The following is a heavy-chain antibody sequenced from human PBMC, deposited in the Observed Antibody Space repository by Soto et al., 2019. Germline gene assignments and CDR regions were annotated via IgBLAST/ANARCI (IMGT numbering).Heavy chain of an antibody. CDR2: IYSGGST. V-gene: IGHV3-66*04. J-gene: IGHJ4*02. Sequence: GGSLSLSCAAPGVTVSSNYMSWVRQAPGKGLEWVSVIYSGGSTYYADSVKGRFTISRDNSKNTLYLQMNSLRAEDTAVYYCARHGYNYGGGYFDYWGQGTLVTVSS. D-gene: IGHD5-18*01. CDR1: GVTVSSNY. CDR3: ARHGYNYGGGYFDY.